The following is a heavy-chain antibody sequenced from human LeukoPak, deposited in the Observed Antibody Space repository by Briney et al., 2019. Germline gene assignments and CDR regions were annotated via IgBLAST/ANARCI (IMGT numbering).Heavy chain of an antibody. V-gene: IGHV4-59*01. Sequence: ETLSLTCSVSGGSISSYYWSWIRQPPGKGLEWIGYIYYSGSTNYNPSLKSRVTISVDTSKNQFSLKLTSVTAADTAVYFCATDGYFEVWGRGTLVTVSS. J-gene: IGHJ2*01. CDR1: GGSISSYY. CDR2: IYYSGST. CDR3: ATDGYFEV.